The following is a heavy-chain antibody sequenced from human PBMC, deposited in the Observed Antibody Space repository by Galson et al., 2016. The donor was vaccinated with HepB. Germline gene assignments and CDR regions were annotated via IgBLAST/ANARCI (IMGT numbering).Heavy chain of an antibody. CDR2: KYFRSKWYN. CDR1: GDSVSSNSAT. Sequence: CAISGDSVSSNSATWHWIRQSPSRGLEWLGRKYFRSKWYNDYAVSVKSRITINPDTSKNQFSLQLNSVTPEDTAMYYCARGSSSSSLDWFDPWGQGTLVTVSS. V-gene: IGHV6-1*01. J-gene: IGHJ5*02. CDR3: ARGSSSSSLDWFDP. D-gene: IGHD6-6*01.